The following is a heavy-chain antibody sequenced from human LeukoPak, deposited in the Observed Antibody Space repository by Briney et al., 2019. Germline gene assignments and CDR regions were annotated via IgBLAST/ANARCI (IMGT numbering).Heavy chain of an antibody. J-gene: IGHJ5*02. D-gene: IGHD2-2*01. CDR3: ARVVSPTDWFDP. V-gene: IGHV4-30-2*01. CDR1: GGSISSGGYS. CDR2: IYHSGST. Sequence: SETLSLTCAVSGGSISSGGYSWSWIRQPPGKGLEWIGYIYHSGSTYYNPSLKSRVTISVDRSKNQFSLKLSSVTAADTAVYYCARVVSPTDWFDPWGQGTLVTVSS.